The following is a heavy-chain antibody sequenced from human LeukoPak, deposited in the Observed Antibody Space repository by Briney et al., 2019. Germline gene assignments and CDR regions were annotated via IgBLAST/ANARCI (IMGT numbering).Heavy chain of an antibody. V-gene: IGHV1-69*13. J-gene: IGHJ6*03. Sequence: SVKVSCKASGGTFSSYAISWVRQAPGQGLEWMGGIIPIFGTANYAQKFQGGVTITADESTSTAYMELSSLRSEDTAVYYCARGWIVVVPAVPPGSDYYYYMDVWGKGTTVTVSS. CDR1: GGTFSSYA. D-gene: IGHD2-2*01. CDR2: IIPIFGTA. CDR3: ARGWIVVVPAVPPGSDYYYYMDV.